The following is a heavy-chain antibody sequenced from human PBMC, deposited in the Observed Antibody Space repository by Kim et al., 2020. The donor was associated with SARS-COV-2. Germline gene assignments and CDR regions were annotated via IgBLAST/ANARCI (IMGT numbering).Heavy chain of an antibody. J-gene: IGHJ4*02. CDR1: GFTFSSYA. D-gene: IGHD1-20*01. V-gene: IGHV3-30-3*01. CDR2: ISYDGSNK. Sequence: GGSLRLSCAASGFTFSSYAMHWVRQAPGKGLEWVAVISYDGSNKYYADSVKGRFTISRDNSKNTLYLQMNSLRAEDTAVYYCARRYNWNHDVDYWGQGTLVTVSS. CDR3: ARRYNWNHDVDY.